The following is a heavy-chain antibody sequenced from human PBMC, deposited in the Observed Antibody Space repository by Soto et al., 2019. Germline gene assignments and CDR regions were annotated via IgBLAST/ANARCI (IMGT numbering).Heavy chain of an antibody. CDR1: GGSISSSSYY. Sequence: SETLSLTCTVSGGSISSSSYYWGWIRQPPGKGLEWIGSIYYRGSTYYNPSLKSRVTISVDTSKNQFSLKLSSVTAADTAVYYCARSGITMVRGVIIRSWFDPWGQGTLVTVSS. CDR3: ARSGITMVRGVIIRSWFDP. J-gene: IGHJ5*02. D-gene: IGHD3-10*01. CDR2: IYYRGST. V-gene: IGHV4-39*01.